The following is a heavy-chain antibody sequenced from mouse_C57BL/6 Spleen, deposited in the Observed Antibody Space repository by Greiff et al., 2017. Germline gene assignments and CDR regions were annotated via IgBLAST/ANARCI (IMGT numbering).Heavy chain of an antibody. CDR3: ARYYYGSSYFDY. J-gene: IGHJ2*01. Sequence: EVKLVESGGGLVQPGGSLSLSCAASGFTFTDYYMSWVRQPPGKALEWLGFIRNKANGYTTEYSASVKGRFTISRDNSKSILYLQMNALRAEDSATYYCARYYYGSSYFDYWGQGTTLTVSS. CDR2: IRNKANGYTT. CDR1: GFTFTDYY. D-gene: IGHD1-1*01. V-gene: IGHV7-3*01.